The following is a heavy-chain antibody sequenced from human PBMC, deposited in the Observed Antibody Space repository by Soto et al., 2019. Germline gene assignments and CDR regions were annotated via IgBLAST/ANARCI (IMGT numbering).Heavy chain of an antibody. CDR3: ARVGARYSYGPWDFDY. V-gene: IGHV3-11*06. D-gene: IGHD5-18*01. Sequence: GGSLRLSCAASGFTFSDYYMSWIRQAPGKGLEWVSYISSSSSYTNYADSVKGRFTISRDNAKNSLYLQMNSLRAEDTAVYYCARVGARYSYGPWDFDYWGQGTLVTVST. J-gene: IGHJ4*02. CDR1: GFTFSDYY. CDR2: ISSSSSYT.